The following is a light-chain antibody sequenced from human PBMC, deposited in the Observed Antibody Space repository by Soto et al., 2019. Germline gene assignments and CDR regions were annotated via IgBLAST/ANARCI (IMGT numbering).Light chain of an antibody. V-gene: IGKV1-39*01. CDR3: QQSYSTPPLT. CDR2: AAS. J-gene: IGKJ4*01. CDR1: QSISSD. Sequence: DIQMTQSPSSLSASVGDRVTITCRASQSISSDLNWYQQKPGKAPKLLIYAASSLQSGFPSRFSSSGSGTDFTLTISSLQPEEFATYYCQQSYSTPPLTFGGGTKVEIK.